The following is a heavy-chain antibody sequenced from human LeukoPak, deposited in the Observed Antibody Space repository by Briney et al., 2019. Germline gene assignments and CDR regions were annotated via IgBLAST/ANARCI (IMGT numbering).Heavy chain of an antibody. CDR3: ARDYCSSTSCLFDY. CDR2: INPNSGDT. J-gene: IGHJ4*02. V-gene: IGHV1-2*06. Sequence: ASVKVSCKASGYTFTGYHMHWVRQAPGQGLEWMGRINPNSGDTNYAQKFQGRVTMTRDTSISTAYMGQSRLRSDDTAVYYCARDYCSSTSCLFDYWGQGTLVTVSS. CDR1: GYTFTGYH. D-gene: IGHD2-2*01.